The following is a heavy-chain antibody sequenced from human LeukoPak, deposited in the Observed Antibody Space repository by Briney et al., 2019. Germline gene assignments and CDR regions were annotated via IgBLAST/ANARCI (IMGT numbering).Heavy chain of an antibody. Sequence: SVKVSCKASGGTFSSYAISWVRQAPGQGLEWMGRIIPILGIANYAQKFQGRVTMTEDTSTDTAYMELSSLRSEDTAVYYCATRGGYDFFDYWGQGTLVTVSS. J-gene: IGHJ4*02. CDR3: ATRGGYDFFDY. CDR2: IIPILGIA. V-gene: IGHV1-69*04. D-gene: IGHD5-12*01. CDR1: GGTFSSYA.